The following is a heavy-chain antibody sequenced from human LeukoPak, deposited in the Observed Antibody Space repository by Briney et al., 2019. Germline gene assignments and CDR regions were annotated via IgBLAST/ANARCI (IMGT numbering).Heavy chain of an antibody. J-gene: IGHJ4*02. CDR1: GGSISSGGYY. V-gene: IGHV4-31*03. CDR3: ARSGVEMATIRAFDY. D-gene: IGHD5-24*01. CDR2: IYYSGST. Sequence: SETLSLTCTVSGGSISSGGYYWSWIRQHPGEGLEWIGYIYYSGSTYYNPSLKSRVTISVDTSKNQFSLKLSSVTAADTAVYYCARSGVEMATIRAFDYWGQGTLVTVSS.